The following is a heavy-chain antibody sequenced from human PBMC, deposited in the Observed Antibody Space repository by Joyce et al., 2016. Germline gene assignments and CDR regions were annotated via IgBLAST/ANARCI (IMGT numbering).Heavy chain of an antibody. CDR1: GFTFDDYA. J-gene: IGHJ4*02. CDR3: AKDMFGGGIMDQGVDQ. CDR2: INWNSNNI. D-gene: IGHD3-3*01. Sequence: EVRLVESGGGLVQPGRSLSLFCAASGFTFDDYARHGVGQDPGNGLGWSSGINWNSNNIRYADSVRGRFTISRDNAKNSLSLQMNSLRAEDTAFYYCAKDMFGGGIMDQGVDQWGQGTLVTVSS. V-gene: IGHV3-9*01.